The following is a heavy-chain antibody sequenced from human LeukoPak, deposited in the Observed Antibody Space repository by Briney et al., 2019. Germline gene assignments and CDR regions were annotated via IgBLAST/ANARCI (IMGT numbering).Heavy chain of an antibody. Sequence: GASVKVSCKASGYTFTGYYMHWVRQAPGQGLEWMGWINPNSGGTNYAQKFQGRVTITRNTSISTAYMELSSLRSEDTAVYYCARAVAGMETKEYYFDYWGQGTLVTVSS. CDR2: INPNSGGT. J-gene: IGHJ4*02. CDR1: GYTFTGYY. V-gene: IGHV1-2*02. CDR3: ARAVAGMETKEYYFDY. D-gene: IGHD6-19*01.